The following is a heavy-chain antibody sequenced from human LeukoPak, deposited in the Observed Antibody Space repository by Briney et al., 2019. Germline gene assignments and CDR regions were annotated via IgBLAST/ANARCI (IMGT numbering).Heavy chain of an antibody. CDR1: GGTFSSYA. CDR2: IIPIFDTA. V-gene: IGHV1-69*13. CDR3: ATRRPRDGYNPYYYYYMDV. J-gene: IGHJ6*03. Sequence: ASVKVSCKASGGTFSSYAISWVRQAPGQGLEWMGGIIPIFDTANYAQNFQDRVTITADESTSTAYMELSSLRSEDTAVYYCATRRPRDGYNPYYYYYMDVWGKGTTVTISS. D-gene: IGHD5-24*01.